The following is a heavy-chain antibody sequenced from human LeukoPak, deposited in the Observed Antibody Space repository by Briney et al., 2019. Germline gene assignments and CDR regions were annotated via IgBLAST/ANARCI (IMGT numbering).Heavy chain of an antibody. J-gene: IGHJ3*02. CDR3: ARKKAGDGYGDAFDI. Sequence: SGRSLRLSCAASGFTFSSYAMHWVRKAPGKGLEWVAVISYDGSNKYYADSVKGRFTISRDNSKNTLYLQMNSLRAEDTAVYYCARKKAGDGYGDAFDIWGQGTMVTVSS. CDR2: ISYDGSNK. CDR1: GFTFSSYA. V-gene: IGHV3-30-3*01. D-gene: IGHD5-18*01.